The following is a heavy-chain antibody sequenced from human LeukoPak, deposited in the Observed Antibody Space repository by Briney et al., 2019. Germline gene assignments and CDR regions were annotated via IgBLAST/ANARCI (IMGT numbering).Heavy chain of an antibody. CDR2: IYYSGST. V-gene: IGHV4-59*01. J-gene: IGHJ6*02. CDR1: GGSISSYY. Sequence: SETLSLTCTVSGGSISSYYWSWIRQPPGKGLEWIGYIYYSGSTSYNPSLKSRVTISVDTSKNQFSLKLSSVTAADTAVYYCARGYGYNRQRGYYYGMDVWGQGTTVTVSS. CDR3: ARGYGYNRQRGYYYGMDV. D-gene: IGHD6-25*01.